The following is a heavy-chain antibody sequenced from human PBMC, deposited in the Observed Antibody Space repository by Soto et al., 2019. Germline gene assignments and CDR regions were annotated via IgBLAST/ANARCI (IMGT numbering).Heavy chain of an antibody. CDR2: IYYNELSSSEST. V-gene: IGHV4-30-4*08. CDR1: GASIGSGDFY. D-gene: IGHD3-22*01. J-gene: IGHJ4*02. CDR3: ARTGPSYYYHNSGSPGDY. Sequence: PSETLSLTCTVSGASIGSGDFYWSWIRQSPGKGLEWLGYIYYNELSSSESTHYNSSLKSRVSISVDTSKNQFSLTLRSMTAADTAVYYCARTGPSYYYHNSGSPGDYWGQGTLVTVS.